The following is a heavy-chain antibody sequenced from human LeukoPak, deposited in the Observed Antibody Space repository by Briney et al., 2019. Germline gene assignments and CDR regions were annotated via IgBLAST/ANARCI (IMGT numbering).Heavy chain of an antibody. CDR3: ARLGVLYYFDY. D-gene: IGHD2-8*01. V-gene: IGHV5-51*01. CDR1: GYRFTSYW. CDR2: ISPVDSDT. J-gene: IGHJ4*02. Sequence: GASLKISCKASGYRFTSYWIGWVRQMPGKGLEWMGIISPVDSDTRYSPSFQGQVTISADKSITTAYLQWSSLKASDTAVYYCARLGVLYYFDYCGQGTLVTVSS.